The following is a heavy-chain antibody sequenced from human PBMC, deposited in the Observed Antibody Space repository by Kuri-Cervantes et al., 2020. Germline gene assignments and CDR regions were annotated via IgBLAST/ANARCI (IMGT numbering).Heavy chain of an antibody. CDR2: TRNKANSYTT. J-gene: IGHJ6*03. V-gene: IGHV3-72*01. Sequence: GESLKISCAASGFTFNNYLMYWVRQAPGKVLEWVGRTRNKANSYTTEYAASVKGRFTISRDDSKNSLYMQMNSLKTEDTAVYYCARYYYDSSGYYSRYYYYLDVWGKGTTVTVSS. CDR3: ARYYYDSSGYYSRYYYYLDV. CDR1: GFTFNNYL. D-gene: IGHD3-22*01.